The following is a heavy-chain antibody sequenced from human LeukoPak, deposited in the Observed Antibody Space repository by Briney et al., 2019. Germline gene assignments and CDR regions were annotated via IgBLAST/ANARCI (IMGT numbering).Heavy chain of an antibody. CDR2: MNPNSGNT. CDR1: GYTFTSYD. D-gene: IGHD3-22*01. CDR3: ARGYYYDSSGYPDY. Sequence: ASVKVSCKASGYTFTSYDINWVRQATGQGLEWMGWMNPNSGNTGYAQKFQGRVTITRNTSISTAYMELSSLRSEDTAVYYCARGYYYDSSGYPDYWGQGTLVTVSS. J-gene: IGHJ4*02. V-gene: IGHV1-8*03.